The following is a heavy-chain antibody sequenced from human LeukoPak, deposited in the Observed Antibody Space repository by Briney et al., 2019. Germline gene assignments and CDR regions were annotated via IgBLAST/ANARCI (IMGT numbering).Heavy chain of an antibody. J-gene: IGHJ4*02. CDR2: INPSGGST. CDR1: GYTFTSYY. Sequence: GASVKVSCKASGYTFTSYYMHWVRQAPGQGLGWMGIINPSGGSTSYAQKFQGRVTMTRDTSTSTVYMELSSLRSEDTAVYYCARDGEQWLVQGGFDYWGQGTLVTVSS. D-gene: IGHD6-19*01. V-gene: IGHV1-46*01. CDR3: ARDGEQWLVQGGFDY.